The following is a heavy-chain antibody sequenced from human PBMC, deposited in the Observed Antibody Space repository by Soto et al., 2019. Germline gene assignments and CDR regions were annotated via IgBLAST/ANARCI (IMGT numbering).Heavy chain of an antibody. CDR3: AKETHSNGYGSYFDY. Sequence: GGSLRLSCAASGFTFSSFGIHWVRQAPGKGLEWVAVISIGGGLKYDADSVKGRFTISRDNSKNTLYLQMNSLRAEDTAIYYCAKETHSNGYGSYFDYWGQGVLVTVSS. V-gene: IGHV3-30*18. CDR2: ISIGGGLK. CDR1: GFTFSSFG. J-gene: IGHJ4*02. D-gene: IGHD3-22*01.